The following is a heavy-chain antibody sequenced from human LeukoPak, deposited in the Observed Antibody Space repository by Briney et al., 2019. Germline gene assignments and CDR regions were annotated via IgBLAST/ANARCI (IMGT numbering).Heavy chain of an antibody. D-gene: IGHD3-22*01. J-gene: IGHJ4*02. Sequence: PGGSLRLSCAASRFTFSSYSMNWVRQAPGKGLEWVSSISSSSSYIYYADSVKGRFTVSRDNAKKSLFLQMNSLRAEDTAVYYCAREERITMIVVVAYYFDYWGQGTLVTVSS. CDR3: AREERITMIVVVAYYFDY. CDR2: ISSSSSYI. CDR1: RFTFSSYS. V-gene: IGHV3-21*01.